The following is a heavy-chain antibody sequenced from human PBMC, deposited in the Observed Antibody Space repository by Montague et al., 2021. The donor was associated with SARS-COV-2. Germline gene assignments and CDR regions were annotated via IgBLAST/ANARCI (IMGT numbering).Heavy chain of an antibody. CDR2: IDTSGGT. D-gene: IGHD5-18*01. CDR3: ARLGRGYSYAQSAFDI. V-gene: IGHV4-61*09. J-gene: IGHJ3*02. Sequence: TLSLTCTVSGASITSGNNFWTWMRQAAGRGLEWIGQIDTSGGTIYNPSLKTRVNILSDTSKNQFSLKLTSVTAADTAVYYCARLGRGYSYAQSAFDIWGQGTMVTVSS. CDR1: GASITSGNNF.